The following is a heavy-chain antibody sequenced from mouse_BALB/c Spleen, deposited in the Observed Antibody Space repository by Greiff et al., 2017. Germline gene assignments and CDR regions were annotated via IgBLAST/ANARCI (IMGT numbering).Heavy chain of an antibody. J-gene: IGHJ2*01. CDR3: ARLYDGYYVDY. D-gene: IGHD2-3*01. V-gene: IGHV3-2*02. CDR2: ISYSGST. CDR1: GYSITSDYA. Sequence: VQLKESGPGLVKPSQSLSLTCTVTGYSITSDYAWNWIRQFPGNKLEWMGYISYSGSTSYNPSLKSRISITRDTSKNQFFLQLNSVTTEDTATYYCARLYDGYYVDYWGQGTTLTVSS.